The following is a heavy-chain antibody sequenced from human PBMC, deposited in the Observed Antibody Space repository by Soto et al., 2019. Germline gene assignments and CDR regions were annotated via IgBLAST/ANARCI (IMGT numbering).Heavy chain of an antibody. J-gene: IGHJ2*01. CDR3: AIDADGVGSGYPNYWYFDL. V-gene: IGHV1-18*01. CDR1: GYTFTSYG. D-gene: IGHD3-22*01. CDR2: INAYNGNT. Sequence: ASVKVSCKASGYTFTSYGISWVRQAPGQGLEWMGWINAYNGNTKYAQKLQGRVTITRDTSASTAYMELRSLRSEDTAVYYCAIDADGVGSGYPNYWYFDLWGRGTLVTVSS.